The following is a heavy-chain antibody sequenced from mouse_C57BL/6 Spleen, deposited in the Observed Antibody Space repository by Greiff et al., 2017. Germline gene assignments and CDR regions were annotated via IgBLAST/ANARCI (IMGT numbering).Heavy chain of an antibody. CDR3: ARDYCGSSYVAY. V-gene: IGHV1-64*01. Sequence: VQLQQPGAELVKPGASVTLSCTASGYTFTRYWMHWVKQRPGQGLEWIGMIHPNSGSTNYNEKFRSKATLTVDKSSSSAYMQLSSLTSEDSAVYYCARDYCGSSYVAYWGQGTLVTVSA. J-gene: IGHJ3*01. CDR1: GYTFTRYW. D-gene: IGHD1-1*01. CDR2: IHPNSGST.